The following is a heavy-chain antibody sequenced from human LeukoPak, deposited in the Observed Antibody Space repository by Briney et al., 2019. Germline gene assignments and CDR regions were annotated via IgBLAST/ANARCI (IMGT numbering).Heavy chain of an antibody. J-gene: IGHJ4*02. CDR1: GLMFSSFA. CDR2: ISDNAGST. V-gene: IGHV3-23*01. Sequence: PGGSLRLSCAASGLMFSSFAMNWVRQAPGKGLEWVSGISDNAGSTYYADSLKGRFTISRDNRKNTLYLQMNSLRAEDTAMYYCAKGQGGWLVSYFDYWGQGTLVTVSS. D-gene: IGHD3-3*01. CDR3: AKGQGGWLVSYFDY.